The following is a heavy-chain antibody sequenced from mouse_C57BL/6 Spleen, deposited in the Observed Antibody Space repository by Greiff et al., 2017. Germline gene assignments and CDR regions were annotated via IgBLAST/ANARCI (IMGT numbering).Heavy chain of an antibody. CDR3: ARDGAGGHYFDY. V-gene: IGHV3-6*01. CDR1: GYSITSGYY. D-gene: IGHD3-3*01. J-gene: IGHJ2*01. Sequence: EVQLQESGPGLVKPSQSLSLTCSVTGYSITSGYYWNWIRQFPGNKLEWMGYISYDGSNNYNPSLKNRISTTRDTSKNQFFLKLNSVTTEDTATYYCARDGAGGHYFDYWGQGTTLTVSS. CDR2: ISYDGSN.